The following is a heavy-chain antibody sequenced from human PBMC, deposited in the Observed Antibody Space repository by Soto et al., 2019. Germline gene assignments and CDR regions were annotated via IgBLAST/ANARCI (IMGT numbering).Heavy chain of an antibody. CDR3: ARGVTAGVDY. CDR2: MQPSSGRT. V-gene: IGHV1-8*01. D-gene: IGHD1-26*01. Sequence: QVQLVQSGAEAREPGASVKGSCKASGYSFTGLDINWVRQTTGQGLEWMGWMQPSSGRTGYAQKFQGRVTMTRDTSINTAYMELSSLTSDDTAFYYCARGVTAGVDYWGQGTLVTVSS. CDR1: GYSFTGLD. J-gene: IGHJ4*02.